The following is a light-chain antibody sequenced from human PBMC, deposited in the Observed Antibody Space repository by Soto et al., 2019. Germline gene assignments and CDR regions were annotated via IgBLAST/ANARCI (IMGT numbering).Light chain of an antibody. CDR1: SSDVGGYNY. V-gene: IGLV2-14*01. Sequence: QSALTQPASVSGSPGQSITISCTGTSSDVGGYNYVSWYQQHTGKAPKLMIYDVSNRPSGVSNRFSGSKSGNTASLTISGLQAEDEAEYYCSSYTGRTSYVVFGGGTKVTVL. CDR2: DVS. J-gene: IGLJ2*01. CDR3: SSYTGRTSYVV.